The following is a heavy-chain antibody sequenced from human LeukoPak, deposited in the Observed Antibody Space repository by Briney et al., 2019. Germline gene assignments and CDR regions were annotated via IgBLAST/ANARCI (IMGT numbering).Heavy chain of an antibody. J-gene: IGHJ4*02. CDR3: AREYCSGGSCYFDY. V-gene: IGHV4-59*01. Sequence: PSETLSLTCTVSGGSISSYYWSWIRQPPGKGLEWIGYIYHSGSTNYNPSLKSRVTISVDTSKNQFSLKLSSVTAADTAVYYCAREYCSGGSCYFDYWGQGTLVTVSS. CDR1: GGSISSYY. CDR2: IYHSGST. D-gene: IGHD2-15*01.